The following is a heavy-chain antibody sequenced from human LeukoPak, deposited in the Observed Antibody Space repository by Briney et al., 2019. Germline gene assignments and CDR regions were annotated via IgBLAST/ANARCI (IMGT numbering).Heavy chain of an antibody. D-gene: IGHD6-13*01. CDR3: ARDPRGSWGLFDS. V-gene: IGHV4-4*07. J-gene: IGHJ4*02. CDR1: GATISSYY. Sequence: SETLTLTCTASGATISSYYRNWIRQAPGKGLVWIGRLYDSVNTNYNPSLMSRVTMSVDTSKKQFSLKLNSVTAADTAVYYCARDPRGSWGLFDSWGQGILVTVSS. CDR2: LYDSVNT.